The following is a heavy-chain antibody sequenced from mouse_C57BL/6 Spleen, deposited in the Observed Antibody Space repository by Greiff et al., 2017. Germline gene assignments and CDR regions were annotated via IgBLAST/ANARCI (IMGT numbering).Heavy chain of an antibody. J-gene: IGHJ2*01. V-gene: IGHV1-62-2*01. Sequence: QVQLKQSGAELVKPGASVKLSCKASGYTFTEYTIHWVKQRPGQGLEWIGWFYPGSGSRKYNEKFKDKATLTADKSSSTVYMELSRLTSEDSAVYCCAREGITTVWFDYWGQGTTLTVSS. CDR2: FYPGSGSR. CDR3: AREGITTVWFDY. CDR1: GYTFTEYT. D-gene: IGHD1-1*01.